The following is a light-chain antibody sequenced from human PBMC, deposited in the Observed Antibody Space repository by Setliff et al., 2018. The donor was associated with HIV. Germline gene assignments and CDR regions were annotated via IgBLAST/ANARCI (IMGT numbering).Light chain of an antibody. CDR2: EVT. V-gene: IGLV2-23*02. J-gene: IGLJ1*01. CDR1: SSDVGSYKL. CDR3: CPYAGSGTLDG. Sequence: QSVLTQPASVSGSPGQSITISCTGTSSDVGSYKLVSWYQQHPGKAPKVMIYEVTKRPSGVSNRFSGSKSANTASLTISGLQAEDEADYYCCPYAGSGTLDGFGTGTKVTVL.